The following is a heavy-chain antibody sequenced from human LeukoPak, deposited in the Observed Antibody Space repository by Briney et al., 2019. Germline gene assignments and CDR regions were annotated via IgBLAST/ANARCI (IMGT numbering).Heavy chain of an antibody. CDR3: ARGPLYYYYGMDV. J-gene: IGHJ6*02. CDR2: IYYSGST. Sequence: PGGSLRLSCAASGFTFSSYWMSWVRQAPGKGLEWIGYIYYSGSTYYNPSLKSRVTISVDTSKNQFSLKLSSVTAADTAVYYCARGPLYYYYGMDVWGQGTTVTVSS. CDR1: GFTFSSYW. V-gene: IGHV4-59*06.